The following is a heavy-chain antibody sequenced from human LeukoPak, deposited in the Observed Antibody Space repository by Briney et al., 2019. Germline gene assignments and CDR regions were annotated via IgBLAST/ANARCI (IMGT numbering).Heavy chain of an antibody. CDR2: ISSSGSTI. CDR1: GFTFSSYE. CDR3: AREQYSSSWYPPEIYYYYYMDV. J-gene: IGHJ6*03. Sequence: GGSLRLCCAASGFTFSSYEMNWVRQAPGKGLEWVSYISSSGSTIYYADSVKGRFTISRDNAKNTLYLQMNSLRAEDTAVYYCAREQYSSSWYPPEIYYYYYMDVWGKGTTVTISS. D-gene: IGHD6-13*01. V-gene: IGHV3-48*03.